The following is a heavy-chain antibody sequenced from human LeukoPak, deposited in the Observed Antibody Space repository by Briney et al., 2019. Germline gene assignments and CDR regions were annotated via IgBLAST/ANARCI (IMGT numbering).Heavy chain of an antibody. D-gene: IGHD5-12*01. CDR2: ISGSCGST. J-gene: IGHJ4*02. Sequence: GASLRLSCAASGFTFSSYAMSWVRQAPAKGLEWVSAISGSCGSTYYADSVKGRFTISRDNSKNTLYLQMSSLRAEDTAVYYCAKGVVAFDYWGQGTLVTVSS. CDR3: AKGVVAFDY. V-gene: IGHV3-23*01. CDR1: GFTFSSYA.